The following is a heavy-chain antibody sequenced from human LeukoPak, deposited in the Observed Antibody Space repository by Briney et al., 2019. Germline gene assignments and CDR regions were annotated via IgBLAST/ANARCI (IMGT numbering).Heavy chain of an antibody. J-gene: IGHJ4*02. V-gene: IGHV3-30-3*01. CDR2: ISYDGNNK. CDR1: GFTLSTYP. D-gene: IGHD3-10*01. Sequence: GGSLRLSCAASGFTLSTYPMHWVRQAPGKGLEWVAVISYDGNNKYYADSVKGRFTISRDNSKNTLYLQMNSLRAEDTAVYYCASPFSAGGQGTLVTVSS. CDR3: ASPFSA.